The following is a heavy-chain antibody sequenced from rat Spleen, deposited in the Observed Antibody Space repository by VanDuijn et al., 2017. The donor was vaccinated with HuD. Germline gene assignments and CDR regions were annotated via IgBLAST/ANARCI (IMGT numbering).Heavy chain of an antibody. D-gene: IGHD1-12*02. V-gene: IGHV2S12*01. Sequence: QVQLKESGPGLVQPSQTLSLTCTVSGFSLTSNGVSWVRQPPGKGLEWIAAISSGGSTYYNSALKSRLSISRDTSKSQVFLKMNSLQTEDTASYFCTRERMDYVMDAWGQGASVTVSS. J-gene: IGHJ4*01. CDR3: TRERMDYVMDA. CDR2: ISSGGST. CDR1: GFSLTSNG.